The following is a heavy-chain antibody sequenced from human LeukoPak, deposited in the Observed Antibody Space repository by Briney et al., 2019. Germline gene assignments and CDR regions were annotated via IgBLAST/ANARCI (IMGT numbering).Heavy chain of an antibody. CDR1: GFTFSSYE. V-gene: IGHV3-48*03. J-gene: IGHJ4*02. D-gene: IGHD6-19*01. CDR2: ISSSGSTI. Sequence: PGGSLRLSCAASGFTFSSYEMKWVRQAPGKGLEWVSYISSSGSTIYYADSVKGRFTISRDNAKNSLYLQMNSLRAEDTAVYYCARASAVAGSFDYWGQGTLVTVSS. CDR3: ARASAVAGSFDY.